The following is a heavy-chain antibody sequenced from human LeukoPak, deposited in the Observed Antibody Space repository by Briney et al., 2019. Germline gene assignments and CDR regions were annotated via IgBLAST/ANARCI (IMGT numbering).Heavy chain of an antibody. CDR2: IYYSGST. V-gene: IGHV4-39*01. J-gene: IGHJ3*02. CDR3: ARPAYRGSYYDAFDI. Sequence: SETLSLTCTVSGGSISSSSYYWGWIRQPPGKGLEWIGSIYYSGSTYYNPSLKSRVTISVDTSKNKFSMKLNSVTAADTAVYYCARPAYRGSYYDAFDIWGQGTMVTVSS. CDR1: GGSISSSSYY. D-gene: IGHD1-26*01.